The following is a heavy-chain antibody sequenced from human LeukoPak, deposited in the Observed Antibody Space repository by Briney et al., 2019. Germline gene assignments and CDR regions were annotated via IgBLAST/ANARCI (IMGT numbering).Heavy chain of an antibody. V-gene: IGHV4-61*08. J-gene: IGHJ6*04. Sequence: PSQTLSLTCAVSGGSISSGGYSWSWIQQPPGKGLEWIGYIYYSGSTNYNPSLKSRVTISVDTSKNQFSLKLSSVTAADTAVYYCARADGVIDTDYYGMDVWGKGTTVTVSS. D-gene: IGHD3-16*02. CDR1: GGSISSGGYS. CDR2: IYYSGST. CDR3: ARADGVIDTDYYGMDV.